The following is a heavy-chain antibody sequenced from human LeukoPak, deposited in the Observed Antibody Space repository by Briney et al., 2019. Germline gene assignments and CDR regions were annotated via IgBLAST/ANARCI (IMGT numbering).Heavy chain of an antibody. J-gene: IGHJ4*02. Sequence: GGSLRLSCAASGFTFSDYHMSWIRQAPGKGLEWVSYISSSAGTKYYADSVKGRFTISRDNATNLLYLRMNSLRADDTAVYYCAGTKHDFWSGYYIDTDYWGQGTLVTVSS. V-gene: IGHV3-11*01. CDR3: AGTKHDFWSGYYIDTDY. CDR2: ISSSAGTK. D-gene: IGHD3-3*01. CDR1: GFTFSDYH.